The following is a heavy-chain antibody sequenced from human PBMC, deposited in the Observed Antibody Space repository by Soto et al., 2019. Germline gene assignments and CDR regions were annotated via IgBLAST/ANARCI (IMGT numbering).Heavy chain of an antibody. CDR3: ARGYGSGSHIWFDP. CDR1: GGSISSYY. J-gene: IGHJ5*02. D-gene: IGHD3-10*01. CDR2: IYYSGST. V-gene: IGHV4-59*01. Sequence: SETLSLTCTVSGGSISSYYWSWIRQPPGKGLEWIGYIYYSGSTNYNPSLKSRVTISVDTSKNQLYLKLSSVTAADTAVYYCARGYGSGSHIWFDPWGQVHLVTVSS.